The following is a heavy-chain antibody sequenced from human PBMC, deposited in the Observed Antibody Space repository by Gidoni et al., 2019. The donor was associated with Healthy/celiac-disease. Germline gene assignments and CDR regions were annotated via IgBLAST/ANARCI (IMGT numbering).Heavy chain of an antibody. CDR2: IKSKTDGGTT. J-gene: IGHJ4*02. CDR3: TTGDCSGGSCDF. D-gene: IGHD2-15*01. Sequence: EVQRVESGGGLVKPGGSLRLSCAASGFTFSNAWMSWVRQAPGKGLEWVGRIKSKTDGGTTDYAAPVKGRFTISRDDSKNTLYLQMNSLKTEDTAVYYCTTGDCSGGSCDFWGQGTLVTVSS. V-gene: IGHV3-15*01. CDR1: GFTFSNAW.